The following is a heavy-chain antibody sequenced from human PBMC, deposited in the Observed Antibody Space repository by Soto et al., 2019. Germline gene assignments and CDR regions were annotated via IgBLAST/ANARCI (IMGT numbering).Heavy chain of an antibody. CDR1: GFTFSGYS. J-gene: IGHJ4*02. Sequence: GGSLRLSCGASGFTFSGYSMNWVRQAPGKGLEWFSCISSSRSYIYYADSVKGRFSISRDNAKNSLYLQVNSLRAEDTAVYYCARGTADYYDSSGYFEYWGQVTQVTVSS. CDR3: ARGTADYYDSSGYFEY. CDR2: ISSSRSYI. D-gene: IGHD3-22*01. V-gene: IGHV3-21*06.